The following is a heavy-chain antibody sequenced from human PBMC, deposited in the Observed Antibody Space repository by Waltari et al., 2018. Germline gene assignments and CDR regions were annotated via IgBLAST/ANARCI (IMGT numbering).Heavy chain of an antibody. V-gene: IGHV4-34*01. CDR2: MNQIVGT. CDR1: GGSFSGYY. CDR3: GGRKQWLVPQAADAFDF. Sequence: QVQLQQWGAGLLKPSETLSLTCAVSGGSFSGYYWSWIRQPPGKGREWMVEMNQIVGTNYDPSLTKRVSISLDASKHLCPLRLTSMTAEDTSLYYCGGRKQWLVPQAADAFDFWGRGTIVTVSS. J-gene: IGHJ3*01. D-gene: IGHD6-19*01.